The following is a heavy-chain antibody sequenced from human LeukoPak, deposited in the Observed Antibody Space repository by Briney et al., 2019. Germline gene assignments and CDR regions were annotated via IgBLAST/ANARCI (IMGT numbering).Heavy chain of an antibody. CDR2: MSSNGDST. D-gene: IGHD3-10*01. V-gene: IGHV3-64*01. CDR1: GFTFSSYS. CDR3: ARMEVRGYGMDV. Sequence: PGGSLRLSCAASGFTFSSYSMNWVRQAPGKGLEYVSAMSSNGDSTYYANSVKGRFTISRDNSKNTLYLQMGSLRVEDMAVYYCARMEVRGYGMDVWGQGTTVTVSS. J-gene: IGHJ6*02.